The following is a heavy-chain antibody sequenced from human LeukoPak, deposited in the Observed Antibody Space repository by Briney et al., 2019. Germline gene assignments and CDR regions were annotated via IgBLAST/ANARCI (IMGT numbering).Heavy chain of an antibody. CDR1: GFTLSSYG. D-gene: IGHD6-13*01. CDR2: ISYDGSNK. J-gene: IGHJ4*02. V-gene: IGHV3-30*18. CDR3: AKEDIAAAALDY. Sequence: GGSLRLSCAASGFTLSSYGMHWVRQAPGKGLEWVAVISYDGSNKYYADSVKGRFTISRDNSKNTLYLQMNSLRAEDTAVYYCAKEDIAAAALDYWGQGTLVTVSS.